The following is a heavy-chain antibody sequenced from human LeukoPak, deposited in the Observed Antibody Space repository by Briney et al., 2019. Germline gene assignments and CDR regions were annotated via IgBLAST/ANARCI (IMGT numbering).Heavy chain of an antibody. CDR1: GFTFSSYW. Sequence: GGSLRLSCAASGFTFSSYWMNWVRQAPGKGLEWVAIIKQDGSEKYHVDSVKGRFTISRDNAKNSVFLQMDSLRAEDTAVYYCTRSLGSYTASLTGYWGQGTLVTVSP. V-gene: IGHV3-7*01. CDR3: TRSLGSYTASLTGY. D-gene: IGHD3-10*01. CDR2: IKQDGSEK. J-gene: IGHJ4*02.